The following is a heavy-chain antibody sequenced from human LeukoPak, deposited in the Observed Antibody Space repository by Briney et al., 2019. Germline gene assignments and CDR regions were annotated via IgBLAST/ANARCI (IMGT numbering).Heavy chain of an antibody. Sequence: GESLKISCKGSGYSFTSYWIGWVRQMPGKGLEWMGIIYPGDSDTRYSPSFQGQVTISADKSISTAYLQWSSLKASDTAMYYCAGHVRLYDSSGYYYGYWGQGTLVTVSS. J-gene: IGHJ4*02. CDR1: GYSFTSYW. V-gene: IGHV5-51*01. D-gene: IGHD3-22*01. CDR3: AGHVRLYDSSGYYYGY. CDR2: IYPGDSDT.